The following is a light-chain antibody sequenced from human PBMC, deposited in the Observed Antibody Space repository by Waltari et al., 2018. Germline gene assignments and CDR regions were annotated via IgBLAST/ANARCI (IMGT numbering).Light chain of an antibody. Sequence: EIVLTQSPATLSLSPGERATLSCRASQSVSVYLDWYQQRPGQAPRLLIFDASKRATGIPERFSGSGSGTDFTLAISSLEPEDFAVYYCQQRHIWITIGQGTRLEIK. J-gene: IGKJ5*01. CDR1: QSVSVY. CDR3: QQRHIWIT. CDR2: DAS. V-gene: IGKV3-11*01.